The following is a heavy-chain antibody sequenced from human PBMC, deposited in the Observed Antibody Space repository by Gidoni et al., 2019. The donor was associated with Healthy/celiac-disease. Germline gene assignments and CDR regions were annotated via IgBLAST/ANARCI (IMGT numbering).Heavy chain of an antibody. J-gene: IGHJ4*02. Sequence: QVQLVESGGGVVQPGRSLRLSCPASGFTFSSYGMHWVRQAPGKGLEWVAVIWYDGSNKYYADSVKGRFTISRDNSKNTLYLQMNSLRAEDTAVYYCARDRRAARLDYWGQGTLVTVSS. D-gene: IGHD6-6*01. V-gene: IGHV3-33*01. CDR3: ARDRRAARLDY. CDR1: GFTFSSYG. CDR2: IWYDGSNK.